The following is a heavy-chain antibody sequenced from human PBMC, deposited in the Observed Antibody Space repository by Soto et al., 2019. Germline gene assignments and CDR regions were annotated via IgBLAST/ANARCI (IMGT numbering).Heavy chain of an antibody. V-gene: IGHV4-61*01. CDR2: IYYSGST. D-gene: IGHD3-16*01. Sequence: SETLSLTCTVSGGSVSSGSYYWSWIRQPPGKGLEWIGYIYYSGSTNYNPSLKSRVTISVDTSKNQFSLKLSSVTAADTAGYYCAREPGGGALDYWGQGTLVTVSS. J-gene: IGHJ4*02. CDR1: GGSVSSGSYY. CDR3: AREPGGGALDY.